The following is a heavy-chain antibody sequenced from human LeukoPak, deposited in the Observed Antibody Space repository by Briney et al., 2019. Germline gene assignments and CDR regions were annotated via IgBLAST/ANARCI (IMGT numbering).Heavy chain of an antibody. V-gene: IGHV5-51*01. D-gene: IGHD6-6*01. J-gene: IGHJ4*02. Sequence: GESLKISCKGSGYSFTNYWIGWVRQMPGKGLDWMGIIYPGDSDTRYSPSFQGQVTISADKSTSTAFLQWSSLKASDSAMYYCARSTQQLVAPHFDYWGLGTLVIVSS. CDR2: IYPGDSDT. CDR3: ARSTQQLVAPHFDY. CDR1: GYSFTNYW.